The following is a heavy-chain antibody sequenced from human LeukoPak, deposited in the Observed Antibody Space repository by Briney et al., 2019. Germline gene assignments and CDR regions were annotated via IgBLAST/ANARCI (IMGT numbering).Heavy chain of an antibody. CDR3: ARVGGGYNSNYFDY. D-gene: IGHD5-24*01. CDR2: TNPSGGST. CDR1: GYTFTSYY. J-gene: IGHJ4*02. Sequence: AASVKVSCKASGYTFTSYYMHWVRHAPGQRLELIGITNPSGGSTTYAQKFQGRVTMTRDTSTSTVYMELSSLRSEDTAVYYCARVGGGYNSNYFDYWGQGTLVTVSS. V-gene: IGHV1-46*01.